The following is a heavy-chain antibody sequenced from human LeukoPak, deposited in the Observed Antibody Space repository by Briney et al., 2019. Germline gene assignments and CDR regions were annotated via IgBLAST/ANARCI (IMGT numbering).Heavy chain of an antibody. CDR2: ISTSSSYI. J-gene: IGHJ3*02. Sequence: GGSLRLSCGASGFTFSDYYMSWIRQAPGKGLEWVSCISTSSSYIYYADSVKGRFTISRDNAKNSLYLQMNSLRAEDTAVYYCARVRLQPRTLLDDAFDIWGQGTMVTVSS. D-gene: IGHD1-14*01. CDR1: GFTFSDYY. CDR3: ARVRLQPRTLLDDAFDI. V-gene: IGHV3-11*06.